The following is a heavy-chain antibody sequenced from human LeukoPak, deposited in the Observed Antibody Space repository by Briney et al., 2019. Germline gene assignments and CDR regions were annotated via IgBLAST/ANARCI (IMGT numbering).Heavy chain of an antibody. CDR3: ARSRIAAAGTGDYYYYGMDV. J-gene: IGHJ6*02. Sequence: SVKVSCKASGGTFSSYAISWVRQAPGQGLEWMGRIIPILGIANYAQKFQGRVTITADKSTSTAYMELSSLRSEDTAVYYCARSRIAAAGTGDYYYYGMDVWGQGTTVTVSS. CDR2: IIPILGIA. V-gene: IGHV1-69*04. CDR1: GGTFSSYA. D-gene: IGHD6-13*01.